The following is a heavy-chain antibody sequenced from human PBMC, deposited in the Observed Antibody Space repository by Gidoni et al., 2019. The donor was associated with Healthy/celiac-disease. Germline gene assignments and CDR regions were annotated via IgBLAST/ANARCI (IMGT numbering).Heavy chain of an antibody. CDR1: GYSFTSYW. Sequence: EVQLVQSGAEVKKPGESLRISCKGSGYSFTSYWISWVRQMPGKGLEWMGRIDPSDSYTNYSPSFQGHVTISADKSISTAYLQWSSLKASDTAMYYCARLGSSTVNTMGRDYYYMDVWGKGTTVTVSS. V-gene: IGHV5-10-1*03. J-gene: IGHJ6*03. CDR3: ARLGSSTVNTMGRDYYYMDV. D-gene: IGHD2-2*01. CDR2: IDPSDSYT.